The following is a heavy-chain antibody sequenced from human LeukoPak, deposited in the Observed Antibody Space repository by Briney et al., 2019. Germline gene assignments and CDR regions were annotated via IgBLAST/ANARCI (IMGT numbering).Heavy chain of an antibody. D-gene: IGHD6-13*01. CDR3: AREAAAAGENYFDY. CDR1: GYTFTVYY. CDR2: INPNSGGT. V-gene: IGHV1-2*02. J-gene: IGHJ4*02. Sequence: ASMKVSCKASGYTFTVYYIHWVRQAPGQGLEWMGWINPNSGGTNYAQKFQGRVTMTRDTSISTAYMELSRLRSDDTAVYYCAREAAAAGENYFDYWGQGTLVTVSS.